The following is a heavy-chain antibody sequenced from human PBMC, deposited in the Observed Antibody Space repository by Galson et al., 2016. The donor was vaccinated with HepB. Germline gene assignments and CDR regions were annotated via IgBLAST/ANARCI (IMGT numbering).Heavy chain of an antibody. CDR2: IKQDGSEK. CDR3: ARERFCSSATCYVGDAFHI. D-gene: IGHD2-2*01. J-gene: IGHJ3*02. CDR1: GFTFSTYY. V-gene: IGHV3-7*05. Sequence: SLRLSCAASGFTFSTYYMTWVRQPPGKGLEWVAGIKQDGSEKYYVDSVKGRFTISRDNAENSLYVQMDSPRAEDTAVYFCARERFCSSATCYVGDAFHIGGQGTMVTVSS.